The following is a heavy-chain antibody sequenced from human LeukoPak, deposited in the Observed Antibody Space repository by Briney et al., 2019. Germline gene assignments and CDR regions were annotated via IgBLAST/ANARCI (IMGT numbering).Heavy chain of an antibody. D-gene: IGHD6-13*01. CDR2: IKQDGSEK. J-gene: IGHJ4*02. V-gene: IGHV3-7*03. CDR1: GFTFSSNW. Sequence: GGSLRLSCGASGFTFSSNWMSWVRQAPGKGLEWVANIKQDGSEKYYVDSVKGRFTISRDNAKNSLYLQMHSLRAEDTAVYYCARDQSFSNWYYFDYWGQGTLVTVSS. CDR3: ARDQSFSNWYYFDY.